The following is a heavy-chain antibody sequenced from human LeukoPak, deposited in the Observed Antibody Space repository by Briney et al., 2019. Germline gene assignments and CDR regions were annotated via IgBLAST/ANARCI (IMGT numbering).Heavy chain of an antibody. J-gene: IGHJ4*02. D-gene: IGHD2-15*01. CDR1: GGTFSSYA. Sequence: GASVKVSCKASGGTFSSYAISWVRQAPGQGLEWMGWIIPLFGTANYAQKFQGRVTITADKSTSTAYMELSSLRSEDTAVYYCARSKIVVVVAANRRGFDYWGQGTLVTVSS. CDR2: IIPLFGTA. V-gene: IGHV1-69*06. CDR3: ARSKIVVVVAANRRGFDY.